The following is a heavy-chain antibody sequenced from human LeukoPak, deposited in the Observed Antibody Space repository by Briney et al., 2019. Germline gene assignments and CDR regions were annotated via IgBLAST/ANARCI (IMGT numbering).Heavy chain of an antibody. CDR1: GFTFSSYA. J-gene: IGHJ3*02. CDR2: ISGSGGST. CDR3: AKDLRPTPRGLRSAFDI. D-gene: IGHD5-12*01. V-gene: IGHV3-23*01. Sequence: GGSLRLSRAASGFTFSSYAMSWVRQAPGKGLEWVSAISGSGGSTYYADSVKGRFTISRDNSKNTLYLQMNSLRAEDTAVYYCAKDLRPTPRGLRSAFDIWGQGTMVTVSS.